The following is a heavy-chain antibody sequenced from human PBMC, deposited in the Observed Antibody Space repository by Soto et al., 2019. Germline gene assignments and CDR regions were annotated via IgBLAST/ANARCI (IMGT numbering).Heavy chain of an antibody. CDR3: ARSRIAARNYFDY. V-gene: IGHV3-30-3*01. J-gene: IGHJ4*02. Sequence: GGSLRLSCAASGFTFSSYAMHWVRQAPGKGLEWVAVISYDGSNKYYADSVKGRFTISRDNSKNTLYLQMNSLRAEDTAVYYCARSRIAARNYFDYWGQGTLVTVSS. CDR2: ISYDGSNK. D-gene: IGHD6-6*01. CDR1: GFTFSSYA.